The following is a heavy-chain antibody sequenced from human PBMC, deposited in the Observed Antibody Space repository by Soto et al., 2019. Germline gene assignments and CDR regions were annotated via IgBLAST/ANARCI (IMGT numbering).Heavy chain of an antibody. D-gene: IGHD6-19*01. CDR3: ARSVAVPGAHIDY. V-gene: IGHV4-59*01. J-gene: IGHJ4*02. CDR1: GSSISGSY. CDR2: VYYTGST. Sequence: WETLSLTCSGSGSSISGSYWSWIRQSPGKGLEWLGYVYYTGSTNCSPSLRSRVSISVDTSKNEFSLRLSSVTAADTAVYFCARSVAVPGAHIDYWGQGTKVTVSS.